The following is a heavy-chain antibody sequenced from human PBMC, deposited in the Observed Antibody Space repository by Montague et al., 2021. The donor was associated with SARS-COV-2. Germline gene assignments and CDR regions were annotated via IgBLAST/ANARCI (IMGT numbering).Heavy chain of an antibody. J-gene: IGHJ6*02. CDR3: ARDVAMAYHYYGMDV. V-gene: IGHV3-11*06. D-gene: IGHD5-24*01. Sequence: SLSLSFSASGFSFSDYYMSLIRQAPGKGLEWLSYISSSSTYTNYADSVKGRFTISRDNAKNSLYLQMNSLRAEDTAVYYCARDVAMAYHYYGMDVWGQGTTVTVSS. CDR1: GFSFSDYY. CDR2: ISSSSTYT.